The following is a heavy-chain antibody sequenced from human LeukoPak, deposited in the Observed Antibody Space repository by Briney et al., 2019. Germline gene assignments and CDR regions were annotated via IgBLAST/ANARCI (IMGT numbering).Heavy chain of an antibody. V-gene: IGHV3-33*01. CDR1: GFTFSHYG. Sequence: RSLRLSPAASGFTFSHYGMDWGRQAPGKGLEWGSGIWSDASNQYYAASVTGRFTISRDNFQDTVSLQMNSLRAEDTAIYYCARDAQRGFDYSNSLKHWGQGILVTVSS. D-gene: IGHD4-11*01. CDR3: ARDAQRGFDYSNSLKH. J-gene: IGHJ4*02. CDR2: IWSDASNQ.